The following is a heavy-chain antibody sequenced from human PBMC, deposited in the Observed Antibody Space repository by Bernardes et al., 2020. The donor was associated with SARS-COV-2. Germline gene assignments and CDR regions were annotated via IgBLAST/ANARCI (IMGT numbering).Heavy chain of an antibody. CDR3: VRPEIYSGYEN. D-gene: IGHD5-12*01. CDR1: GYSFTSHW. CDR2: IYPGDSDT. J-gene: IGHJ4*02. Sequence: GESLKISCEGSGYSFTSHWIAWVRQMPGKGLEWMGTIYPGDSDTRYSPSFEGQVTISADKSISTAYLQWSSLKASDTAIYYCVRPEIYSGYENWGQGTLVTVSS. V-gene: IGHV5-51*01.